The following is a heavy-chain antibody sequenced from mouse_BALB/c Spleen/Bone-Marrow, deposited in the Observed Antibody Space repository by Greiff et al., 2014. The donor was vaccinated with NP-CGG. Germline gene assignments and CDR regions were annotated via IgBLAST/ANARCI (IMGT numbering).Heavy chain of an antibody. J-gene: IGHJ4*01. CDR2: INPSNGRT. D-gene: IGHD1-1*02. CDR1: GYTFTSYW. V-gene: IGHV1S81*02. Sequence: VQLQQSGAELVKPGASVKLSCKASGYTFTSYWMHWVKQRPGQGLEWIGEINPSNGRTNYNEKFKSKATLTVDKSSSTAYMQLSSLTSDDSAVYYCARGGGSYYAIDYWGQGTSVTVSS. CDR3: ARGGGSYYAIDY.